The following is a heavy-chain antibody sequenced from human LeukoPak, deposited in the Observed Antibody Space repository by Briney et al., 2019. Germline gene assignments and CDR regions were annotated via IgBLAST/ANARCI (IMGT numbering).Heavy chain of an antibody. CDR2: IFYSGST. J-gene: IGHJ4*02. V-gene: IGHV4-39*07. D-gene: IGHD6-19*01. Sequence: SETLSLTCTVSSGSISTSNYYWGWVRQPPGKALEWIGNIFYSGSTCYSPSLKSRVTISVDTSKNQFSLKLSSVTAADTAVYYCARDAIAVAGIQFDYWGQGTLVTVSS. CDR3: ARDAIAVAGIQFDY. CDR1: SGSISTSNYY.